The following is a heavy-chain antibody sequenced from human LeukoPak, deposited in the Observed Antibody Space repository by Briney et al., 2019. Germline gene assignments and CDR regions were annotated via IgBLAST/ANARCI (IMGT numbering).Heavy chain of an antibody. Sequence: SETLSLTCSISGGSISSGGYYWSWIRQHPGKGLEWIGDIYYNGSTFYNPSLRSRVTISLDTSKNQFSLKLRSVTAADTAVFYCARRPGIFDIWGQGTMVTVSS. CDR3: ARRPGIFDI. CDR1: GGSISSGGYY. CDR2: IYYNGST. V-gene: IGHV4-31*03. J-gene: IGHJ3*02. D-gene: IGHD6-13*01.